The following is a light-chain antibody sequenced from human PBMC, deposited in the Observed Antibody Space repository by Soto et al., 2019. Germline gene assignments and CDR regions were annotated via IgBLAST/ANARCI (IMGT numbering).Light chain of an antibody. CDR3: QHCYSRPHT. Sequence: ENRVTITCRASQSISSYLNWYQQKPGKAPKLLIYAASSLQSGVPSRFSGSGYGTDFTLTISSLQPEDGATYYCQHCYSRPHTFGQGTKVDIK. CDR2: AAS. V-gene: IGKV1-39*01. CDR1: QSISSY. J-gene: IGKJ1*01.